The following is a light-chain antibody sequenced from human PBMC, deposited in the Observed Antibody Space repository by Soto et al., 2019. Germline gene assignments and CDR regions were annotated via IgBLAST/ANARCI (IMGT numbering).Light chain of an antibody. CDR1: PSLSRY. CDR3: QQSYATPYT. CDR2: AAS. J-gene: IGKJ4*01. V-gene: IGKV1-39*01. Sequence: DTQMTQSPSTLSASVGDRVTITCRASPSLSRYLNWYQQKPGKAPKLLMSAASSLRSGVPSRFSVTHSGTDFTLTINSLQPEDFATYYCQQSYATPYTFGGGTKVDIK.